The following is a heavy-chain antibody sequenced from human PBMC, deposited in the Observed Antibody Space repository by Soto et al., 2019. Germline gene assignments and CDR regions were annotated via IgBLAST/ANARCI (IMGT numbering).Heavy chain of an antibody. J-gene: IGHJ4*02. CDR3: ARSPGYSYGDY. Sequence: ASVKVSCKASGYTFSSYAMHWVRQAPGQRLEWMGWINAGNGNTKYSQKFQGRVTITRDTSASTAYMELSSLRSEDTAVYYCARSPGYSYGDYWGQGTLVTVSS. D-gene: IGHD5-18*01. V-gene: IGHV1-3*01. CDR1: GYTFSSYA. CDR2: INAGNGNT.